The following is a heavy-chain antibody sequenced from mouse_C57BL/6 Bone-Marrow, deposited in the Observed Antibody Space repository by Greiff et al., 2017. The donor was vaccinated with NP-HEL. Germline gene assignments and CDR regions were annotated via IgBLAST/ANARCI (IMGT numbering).Heavy chain of an antibody. CDR2: INPNNGGT. Sequence: EVQLQQSGPELVKPGASVKISCKASGYTFTDYYMNWVKQSHGKSLEWIGDINPNNGGTSYNQKFKGKATLTVDKSSSTDYMELRSLTSEDSAVYYCASLYGSSYFDYWGQGTTLTVSS. J-gene: IGHJ2*01. V-gene: IGHV1-26*01. CDR3: ASLYGSSYFDY. D-gene: IGHD1-1*01. CDR1: GYTFTDYY.